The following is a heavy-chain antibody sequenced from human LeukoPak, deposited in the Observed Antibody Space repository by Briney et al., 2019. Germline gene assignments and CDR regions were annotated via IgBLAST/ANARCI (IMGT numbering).Heavy chain of an antibody. J-gene: IGHJ4*02. CDR1: GFTFSSYV. CDR3: ARDSDWAFDN. D-gene: IGHD2-21*02. CDR2: INHNAETI. Sequence: GGSLRLSCAASGFTFSSYVMSWIRQAPGKGLEWVSYINHNAETIYYADSVKGRFTISRDNAKNVLYLQMNRLRDGDTAVYFCARDSDWAFDNWGQGTLGTVSS. V-gene: IGHV3-48*02.